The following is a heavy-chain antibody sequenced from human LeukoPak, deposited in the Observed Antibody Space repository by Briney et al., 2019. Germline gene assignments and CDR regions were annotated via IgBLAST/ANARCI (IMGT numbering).Heavy chain of an antibody. CDR3: ARGSGSSWYFYFDY. D-gene: IGHD6-13*01. CDR1: GFTFSSYS. Sequence: GGSLRLSCAASGFTFSSYSMNWVRQAPGKGLEWVSSISGSSSYIYYADSVKGRFTISRDNAKNSVYLQMNSLRAEDTALYYCARGSGSSWYFYFDYWGQGTLVTVSS. V-gene: IGHV3-21*04. CDR2: ISGSSSYI. J-gene: IGHJ4*02.